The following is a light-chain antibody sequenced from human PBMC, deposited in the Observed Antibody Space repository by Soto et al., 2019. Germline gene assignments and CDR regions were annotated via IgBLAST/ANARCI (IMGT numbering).Light chain of an antibody. V-gene: IGKV3-20*01. CDR2: GAS. Sequence: EIVLTQSPGTLSLSPGERATLACRASQSVSNNYLAWYQQKPGQAPRLLIYGASNRATGIPDRFSGSGSGTDFTLTISRLEPEDFAVYYCQHYCSSPPFTFGPGTTVDIK. J-gene: IGKJ3*01. CDR1: QSVSNNY. CDR3: QHYCSSPPFT.